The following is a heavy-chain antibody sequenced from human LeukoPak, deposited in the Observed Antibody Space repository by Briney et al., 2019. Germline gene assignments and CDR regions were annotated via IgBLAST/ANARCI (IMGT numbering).Heavy chain of an antibody. D-gene: IGHD5-18*01. Sequence: GGSLRLSCAASGFTFSSYSTNWVRQAPGKGLEWVSSISSSSSYIYYADSVKGRFTISRDNAKNSLYLQMNSLRAEDTAVYYCARVGDTAMVIPFDYWGQGTLVTVSS. J-gene: IGHJ4*02. CDR2: ISSSSSYI. CDR1: GFTFSSYS. CDR3: ARVGDTAMVIPFDY. V-gene: IGHV3-21*01.